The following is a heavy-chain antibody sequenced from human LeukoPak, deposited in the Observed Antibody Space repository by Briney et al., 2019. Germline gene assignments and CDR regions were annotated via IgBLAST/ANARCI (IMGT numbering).Heavy chain of an antibody. CDR3: ARGKRMVRGVIIPPIDY. CDR1: GFTFSSYS. J-gene: IGHJ4*02. V-gene: IGHV3-48*01. CDR2: ISSSSSTI. D-gene: IGHD3-10*01. Sequence: PGGSLRLSCAASGFTFSSYSMNWVRQAPGKGLEWVSYISSSSSTIYYADSMKGRFTISRDNAKNSLYLQMNSLRAEDTAVYYCARGKRMVRGVIIPPIDYWGQGTLVTVSS.